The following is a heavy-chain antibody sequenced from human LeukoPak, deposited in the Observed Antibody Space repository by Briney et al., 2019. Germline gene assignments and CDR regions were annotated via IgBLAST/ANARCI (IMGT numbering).Heavy chain of an antibody. Sequence: GASVKVSCKASGYTFTGYYMHWVRQAPGQGLEWMGWINPNSGDTKYSQKFQGRVTMTRDTSISTAYMELYSLRSDDTAVYYCASRHYGDFYFFGMDVWGQGTTVTVSS. CDR1: GYTFTGYY. J-gene: IGHJ6*02. CDR2: INPNSGDT. CDR3: ASRHYGDFYFFGMDV. V-gene: IGHV1-2*02. D-gene: IGHD4-17*01.